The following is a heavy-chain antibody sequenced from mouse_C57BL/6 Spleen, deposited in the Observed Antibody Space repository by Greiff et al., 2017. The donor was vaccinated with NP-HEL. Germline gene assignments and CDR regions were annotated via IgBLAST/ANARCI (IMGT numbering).Heavy chain of an antibody. Sequence: VQLQQSGPELVKPGASVKISCKASGYSFTGYYMNWVKQSPEKSLEWIGEINPSTGGTTYNQKFKAKATLTVDKSSSTAYMQLKSLTSEDSAVYYCARYYGYTGAMDYWGQGTSVTVSS. CDR1: GYSFTGYY. V-gene: IGHV1-42*01. CDR2: INPSTGGT. J-gene: IGHJ4*01. CDR3: ARYYGYTGAMDY. D-gene: IGHD2-2*01.